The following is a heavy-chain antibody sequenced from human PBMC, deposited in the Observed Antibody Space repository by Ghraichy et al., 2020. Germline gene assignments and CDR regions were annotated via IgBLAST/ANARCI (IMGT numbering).Heavy chain of an antibody. V-gene: IGHV3-21*01. CDR1: GFSVNGYS. J-gene: IGHJ6*02. CDR3: ARDAWGPLIVSGHPHYYGIDV. D-gene: IGHD3-3*01. CDR2: IDKSGGNT. Sequence: GGSLRLSCAVSGFSVNGYSMNWVRQAPGKGLEWVSHIDKSGGNTYNADSVKGRFTISRDDAKNSLFLDMNSLRIDDTAVYYCARDAWGPLIVSGHPHYYGIDVWGQGTTVTVSS.